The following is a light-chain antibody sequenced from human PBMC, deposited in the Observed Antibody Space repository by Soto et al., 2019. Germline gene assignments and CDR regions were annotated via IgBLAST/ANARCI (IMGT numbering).Light chain of an antibody. CDR2: GAS. Sequence: EIVLTQSPGTLSLAPGARASLSCRASQSVSNSYLVWYQQKPGQAPRLLIYGASSRATSIPDRFSGSGSGTDVTLTISRLEPEDFAVYYCQQYGSSLYTFGQGTKLEIK. V-gene: IGKV3-20*01. CDR1: QSVSNSY. J-gene: IGKJ2*01. CDR3: QQYGSSLYT.